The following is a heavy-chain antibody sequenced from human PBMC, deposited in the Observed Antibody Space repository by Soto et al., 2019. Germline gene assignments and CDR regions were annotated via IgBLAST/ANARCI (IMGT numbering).Heavy chain of an antibody. CDR3: ASWRSYSGSYCFDD. CDR1: GGTFNTYT. Sequence: QVQLVQSGAEVKKPGASVKVSCAASGGTFNTYTINWVRQAPGRGLEWVGQIVPMYDSVNYAENFQGRVTITADKSTKTAYMELTSLRSEDTALYVCASWRSYSGSYCFDDWGQGTLVTVSS. J-gene: IGHJ4*02. V-gene: IGHV1-69*06. D-gene: IGHD1-26*01. CDR2: IVPMYDSV.